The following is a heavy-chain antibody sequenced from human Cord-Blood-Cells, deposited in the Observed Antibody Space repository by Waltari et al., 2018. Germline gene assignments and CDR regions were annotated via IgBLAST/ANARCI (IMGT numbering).Heavy chain of an antibody. CDR2: INHSGST. CDR1: GGSFSGYY. J-gene: IGHJ4*02. CDR3: AACSSSWYYFDY. D-gene: IGHD6-13*01. Sequence: QVQLQQWGAGLLKPSETLSLTCAVYGGSFSGYYWSWIRQPPGKGLEWIGEINHSGSTNYNPSLKSRVTISVDTSKNQFSLKLSSVTAADTAVYYCAACSSSWYYFDYWGQGTLVTVSS. V-gene: IGHV4-34*01.